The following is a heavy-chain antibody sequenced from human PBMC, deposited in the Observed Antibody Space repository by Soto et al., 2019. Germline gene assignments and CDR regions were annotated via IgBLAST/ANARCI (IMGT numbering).Heavy chain of an antibody. J-gene: IGHJ4*02. CDR3: AREKDGFGELFRLYFFY. CDR1: GYTFTSYG. CDR2: ISAYNGNT. Sequence: ASVKVSCKASGYTFTSYGISWVRKAPGQGLEWIGWISAYNGNTNYAQKLQGRVTMTTDTSTSTAYMELRSLRSDDTAVYYCAREKDGFGELFRLYFFYWGQGTLVTVSS. D-gene: IGHD3-10*01. V-gene: IGHV1-18*01.